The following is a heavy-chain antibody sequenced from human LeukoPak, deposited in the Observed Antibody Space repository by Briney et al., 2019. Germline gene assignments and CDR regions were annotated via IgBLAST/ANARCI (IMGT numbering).Heavy chain of an antibody. CDR3: ARGTMVRGVILNDYYYGMDV. V-gene: IGHV4-59*01. D-gene: IGHD3-10*01. Sequence: SEALSPTCTLSGGSIRRYYWRWFRQPPGKRLEWIGYIYYSGSTNYNPSLKSRVTISVDTSKNQFSLKLSSVIGADTAVYYCARGTMVRGVILNDYYYGMDVWGKGATVTVSS. CDR2: IYYSGST. J-gene: IGHJ6*04. CDR1: GGSIRRYY.